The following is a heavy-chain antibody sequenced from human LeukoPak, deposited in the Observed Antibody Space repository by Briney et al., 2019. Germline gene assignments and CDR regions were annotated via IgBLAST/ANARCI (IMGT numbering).Heavy chain of an antibody. V-gene: IGHV1-8*01. CDR2: MNPNSGNT. Sequence: ASVKVSCKASGYTFTSYGINRVRQATGQGLEWMGWMNPNSGNTGYAQKFQGRVTMTRNTSISTAYMELSSLRSEDTAVYYCARARKGYSYGLYYYYGMDVWGQGTTVTVSS. CDR3: ARARKGYSYGLYYYYGMDV. CDR1: GYTFTSYG. J-gene: IGHJ6*02. D-gene: IGHD5-18*01.